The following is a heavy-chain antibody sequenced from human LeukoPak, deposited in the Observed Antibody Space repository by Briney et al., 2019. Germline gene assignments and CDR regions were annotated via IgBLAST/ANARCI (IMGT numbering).Heavy chain of an antibody. J-gene: IGHJ4*02. CDR1: GFTFSSYE. V-gene: IGHV3-48*03. Sequence: PGGSLRLSCAASGFTFSSYEMNWVRQAPGKGLEWVSYISSSGSTIYYADSVKGRFTISRDNAKNSLYLQMNSLRAEDTAVYYCARMVRGLTFDYWGQGTLVNVSS. CDR2: ISSSGSTI. CDR3: ARMVRGLTFDY. D-gene: IGHD3-10*01.